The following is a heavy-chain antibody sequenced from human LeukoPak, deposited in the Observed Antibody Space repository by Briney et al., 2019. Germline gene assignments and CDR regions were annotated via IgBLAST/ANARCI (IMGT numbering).Heavy chain of an antibody. CDR3: ARGPPRGKYYYMDV. CDR1: GFTFSSFD. Sequence: GGSLRLSCAASGFTFSSFDMHWIRQPTGQGLEWVSTIGTASDTYYPGSVEGRFTLSRDNAKNSLHLQMNSLTAGDTAVYYCARGPPRGKYYYMDVWGKGTTVTVSS. V-gene: IGHV3-13*01. D-gene: IGHD1-1*01. J-gene: IGHJ6*03. CDR2: IGTASDT.